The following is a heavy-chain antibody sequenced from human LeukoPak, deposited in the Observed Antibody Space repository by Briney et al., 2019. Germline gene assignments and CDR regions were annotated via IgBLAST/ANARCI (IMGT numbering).Heavy chain of an antibody. J-gene: IGHJ3*02. D-gene: IGHD2-2*01. CDR2: INPNSGGT. CDR3: ARGAVVVPAATGPDAFDI. V-gene: IGHV1-2*02. Sequence: ASVKVSCKASGYTFTGYYMHWVRQAPGQGLEWMGWINPNSGGTNYAQKFQGRVTMTRDTSISTAYMELSRLRSDDTAVYYCARGAVVVPAATGPDAFDIWGQGTMVTVSS. CDR1: GYTFTGYY.